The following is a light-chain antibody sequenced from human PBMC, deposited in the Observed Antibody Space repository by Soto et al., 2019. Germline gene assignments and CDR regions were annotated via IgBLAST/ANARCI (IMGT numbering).Light chain of an antibody. V-gene: IGKV1D-12*01. CDR2: AAS. J-gene: IGKJ5*01. CDR1: QDVGRW. CDR3: QHAKSFPVT. Sequence: DIQMTQSPSSLSASVGDTVTITCRSSQDVGRWLSWYQQKPGKAPKILIFAASSLQSGVPSWFSGSRSVTDFTLAITSLQSEDFATYYCQHAKSFPVTFGEGTRLEIK.